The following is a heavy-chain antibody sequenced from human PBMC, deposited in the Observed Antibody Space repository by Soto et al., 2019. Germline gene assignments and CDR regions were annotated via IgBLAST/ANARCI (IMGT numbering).Heavy chain of an antibody. J-gene: IGHJ6*02. Sequence: GESLKISCKGSGYSFTSYWIGWVRQMPGKGLEWMGIIYPGDSDTRYSPSFQGQVTISADKSISTAYLQWSSLKASDTAMYYCARLQSNSKTRTSPSYYYGMDVWGQGTTVTVSS. CDR3: ARLQSNSKTRTSPSYYYGMDV. CDR2: IYPGDSDT. V-gene: IGHV5-51*01. D-gene: IGHD4-4*01. CDR1: GYSFTSYW.